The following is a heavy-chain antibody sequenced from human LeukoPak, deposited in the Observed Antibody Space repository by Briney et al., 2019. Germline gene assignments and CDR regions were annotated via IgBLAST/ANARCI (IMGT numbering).Heavy chain of an antibody. J-gene: IGHJ4*02. CDR3: AKDYRYYYDNVGTSPFDY. Sequence: GGSLRLSCAASGFTFSNYAMTWVRQAPGKGLEWVSILSDSGVYTYYADSVKGRFTISRDNSNNMLYLQMNSLRAEDTAVYYCAKDYRYYYDNVGTSPFDYWGQGTLITVSS. D-gene: IGHD3-22*01. V-gene: IGHV3-23*01. CDR2: LSDSGVYT. CDR1: GFTFSNYA.